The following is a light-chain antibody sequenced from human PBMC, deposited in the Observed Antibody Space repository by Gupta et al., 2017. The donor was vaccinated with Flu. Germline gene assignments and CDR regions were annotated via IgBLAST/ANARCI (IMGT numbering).Light chain of an antibody. CDR2: DDS. CDR3: QVWATSTHMWV. CDR1: NIGRRS. J-gene: IGLJ3*02. Sequence: SVLTHPPSVSLAPAQTSTITCAGHNIGRRSVHWYQQKPGQAPVLVVYDDSYRPSGIPDRFSGSNSGTPATLNLSGVEVGDEAVDYCQVWATSTHMWVFGGGTKLTVL. V-gene: IGLV3-21*02.